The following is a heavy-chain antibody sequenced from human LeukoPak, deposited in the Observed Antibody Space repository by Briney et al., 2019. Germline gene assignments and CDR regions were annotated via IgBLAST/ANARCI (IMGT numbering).Heavy chain of an antibody. CDR3: ARLVRSTWLFDS. Sequence: SETLSLTCTVSGGSISSSSYYWGWIRQPPGKGLEWIGSIYHSGSPNYNPSPQSRVTLSVDKAKNEFSLTLGSVTAADTAVYFCARLVRSTWLFDSWGQGTLVAVSS. J-gene: IGHJ4*02. CDR2: IYHSGSP. D-gene: IGHD6-13*01. CDR1: GGSISSSSYY. V-gene: IGHV4-39*07.